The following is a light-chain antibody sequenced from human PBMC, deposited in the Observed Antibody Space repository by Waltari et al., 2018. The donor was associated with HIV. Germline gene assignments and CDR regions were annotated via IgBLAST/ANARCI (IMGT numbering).Light chain of an antibody. J-gene: IGLJ3*02. V-gene: IGLV2-14*03. Sequence: QSALTQPASVSGSPGQSVTISCTGGNTAIGPFDLVPWYQQRSGEAPQLIIFGVTSRPSGVSSRFSGFKSGHTASLTISGLHDGDEAYYFCSSYSTLKTILFGGGTKLTV. CDR3: SSYSTLKTIL. CDR1: NTAIGPFDL. CDR2: GVT.